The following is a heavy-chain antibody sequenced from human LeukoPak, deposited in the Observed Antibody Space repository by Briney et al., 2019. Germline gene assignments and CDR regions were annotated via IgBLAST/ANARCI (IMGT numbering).Heavy chain of an antibody. J-gene: IGHJ4*02. CDR3: ARDYDILTGYFRGGFDY. V-gene: IGHV3-11*05. CDR2: ITSSSSDT. Sequence: PGGSLRLSCAASGFSFSDYYMSWIRQAPGEGLEWISYITSSSSDTNYADSVKGRFTISRDNAKKSLYLQMNSLRAEDTAVYYCARDYDILTGYFRGGFDYWGQGTLVTVSS. D-gene: IGHD3-9*01. CDR1: GFSFSDYY.